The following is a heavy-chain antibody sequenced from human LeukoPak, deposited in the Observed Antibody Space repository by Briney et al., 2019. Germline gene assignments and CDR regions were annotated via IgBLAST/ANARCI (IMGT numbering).Heavy chain of an antibody. J-gene: IGHJ4*02. CDR3: ARKVVYDGSGSYFPPPYFDY. Sequence: SETLSLTCAVYGGSFSGYYWSWIRQPPGKGLEWIGEINHSGSTNYNPSLKSRVTISVDTSKNQFSLKLSSVTAADTAVYYCARKVVYDGSGSYFPPPYFDYWGQGTLVTVSS. V-gene: IGHV4-34*01. CDR2: INHSGST. CDR1: GGSFSGYY. D-gene: IGHD3-10*01.